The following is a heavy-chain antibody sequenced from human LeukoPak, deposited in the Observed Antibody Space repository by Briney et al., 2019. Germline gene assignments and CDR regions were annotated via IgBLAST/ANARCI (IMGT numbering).Heavy chain of an antibody. Sequence: GGSLRLSCAASGFTFSSYWMSWVRQAPGKGLEWVANIKQDGSEKYYVDSVKGRFTISRDNAKNSLYLQMNSLRAEDTAVYYCARKGNSSSWLYYYYYYYMDVWGKGTTVIISS. D-gene: IGHD6-13*01. CDR2: IKQDGSEK. CDR3: ARKGNSSSWLYYYYYYYMDV. J-gene: IGHJ6*03. V-gene: IGHV3-7*01. CDR1: GFTFSSYW.